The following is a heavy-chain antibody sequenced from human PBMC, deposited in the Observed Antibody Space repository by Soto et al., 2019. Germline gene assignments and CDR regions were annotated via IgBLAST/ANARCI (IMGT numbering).Heavy chain of an antibody. CDR3: AKGGRPWLVTSDFTY. D-gene: IGHD6-19*01. CDR1: GFTFSDYA. Sequence: VQLVESGGGVVQPGRSLRLSCAASGFTFSDYAMHWVRQAPGKGLEWVAVVSHDGKNTHYADSVKSGFTICRDSSKNTVSMEMTRLRAEATAVYYGAKGGRPWLVTSDFTYWGQGALVTVSS. J-gene: IGHJ4*02. CDR2: VSHDGKNT. V-gene: IGHV3-30*18.